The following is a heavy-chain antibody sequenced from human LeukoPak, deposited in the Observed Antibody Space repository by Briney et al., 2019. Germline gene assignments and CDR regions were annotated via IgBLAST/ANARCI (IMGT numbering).Heavy chain of an antibody. D-gene: IGHD5-18*01. V-gene: IGHV3-21*06. Sequence: GGSLRLSCEASGFTFNTYSMNWARQAPGKWLEWVSSIDSSGGYMFYADSVKGRFIISRDNAKDSLYLQMNSLRVEDTAVYYCARRASTERGHSYGLDYWGQGTLVTVSS. CDR1: GFTFNTYS. CDR3: ARRASTERGHSYGLDY. CDR2: IDSSGGYM. J-gene: IGHJ4*02.